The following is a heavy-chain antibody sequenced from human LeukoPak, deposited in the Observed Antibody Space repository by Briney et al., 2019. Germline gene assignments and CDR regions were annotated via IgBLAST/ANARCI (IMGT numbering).Heavy chain of an antibody. CDR1: GGPFSGFF. V-gene: IGHV4-34*01. CDR2: INHSGTT. D-gene: IGHD3-10*01. Sequence: PSETLSLTCADYGGPFSGFFWSWIRQPPGKGLEWIGEINHSGTTNYNPSLKSRVAISIDTSKNQFSLKLTSVTAADTAVYYCARSRMGSGSYGPWGQGTLVTVSS. CDR3: ARSRMGSGSYGP. J-gene: IGHJ5*02.